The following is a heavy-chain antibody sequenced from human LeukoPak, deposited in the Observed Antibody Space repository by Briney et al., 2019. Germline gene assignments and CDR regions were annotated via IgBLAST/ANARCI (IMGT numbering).Heavy chain of an antibody. CDR1: GGTFSSYA. CDR3: ARAYYGGATIYYGMDV. V-gene: IGHV1-69*01. Sequence: GASVTVSCKASGGTFSSYAISWVRQAPGQGLEWMGGIIPIFDTANYAQKFQGRVTITADESTSTAYMELSSLRSEDTAVYYCARAYYGGATIYYGMDVWGQGTTVTVSS. CDR2: IIPIFDTA. D-gene: IGHD4-23*01. J-gene: IGHJ6*02.